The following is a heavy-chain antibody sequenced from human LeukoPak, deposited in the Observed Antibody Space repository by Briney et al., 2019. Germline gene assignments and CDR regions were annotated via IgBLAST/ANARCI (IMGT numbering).Heavy chain of an antibody. V-gene: IGHV4-59*01. D-gene: IGHD1-26*01. Sequence: SETLSLTCTVSGGSINNYYWTWIRQPPGKGLEWIGYIHYSGSTNYNPSLKSRVIVSLDTSKNQFSLKLSSVTAADTAVYYCAGERPLYIGSYNYMDVWGKGTSVTVSS. J-gene: IGHJ6*03. CDR1: GGSINNYY. CDR3: AGERPLYIGSYNYMDV. CDR2: IHYSGST.